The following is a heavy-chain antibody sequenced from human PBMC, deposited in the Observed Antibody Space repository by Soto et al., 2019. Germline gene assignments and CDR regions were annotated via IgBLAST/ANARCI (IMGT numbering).Heavy chain of an antibody. CDR2: VSKSDYT. D-gene: IGHD2-2*01. V-gene: IGHV3-21*01. CDR1: GFDFNNYG. Sequence: WGSLRLSCAVSGFDFNNYGINFFRHSPGKWLEWVSSVSKSDYTYYSDSVKGRFTISRDNAKNSVSLQMNSLRPEDTAVYYCAREDSIIIPAVSDFWGQGTLVTVSS. J-gene: IGHJ4*02. CDR3: AREDSIIIPAVSDF.